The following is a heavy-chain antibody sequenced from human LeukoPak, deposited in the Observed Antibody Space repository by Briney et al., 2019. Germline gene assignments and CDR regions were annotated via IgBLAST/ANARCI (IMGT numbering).Heavy chain of an antibody. V-gene: IGHV4-59*01. D-gene: IGHD4-17*01. CDR1: GGSIYSYY. CDR2: IFYNGRT. J-gene: IGHJ4*02. CDR3: AKNYGDFDYFDY. Sequence: PSETLSLTCTVSGGSIYSYYWSWIRQPPGKGLEWIGYIFYNGRTNYNPSLRSRVTISVDTSKKQFSLKLSSVTAADTAVYYCAKNYGDFDYFDYWGQGTLVTVSS.